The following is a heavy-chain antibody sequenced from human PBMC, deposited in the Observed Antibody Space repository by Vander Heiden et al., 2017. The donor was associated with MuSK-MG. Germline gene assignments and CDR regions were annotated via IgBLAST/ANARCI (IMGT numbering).Heavy chain of an antibody. CDR3: ANGKNFDC. Sequence: EVQLVESGGALVQPGGSLSLSCAASGFTFSRSWMSWVRQAPGGGLECVGNIKPEGSKTDYVDSVRGRFTISRDNAKNSLYIEMNSLRVEDTAGYYGANGKNFDCWGDGTLVAVYS. V-gene: IGHV3-7*01. CDR1: GFTFSRSW. J-gene: IGHJ4*01. CDR2: IKPEGSKT. D-gene: IGHD1-1*01.